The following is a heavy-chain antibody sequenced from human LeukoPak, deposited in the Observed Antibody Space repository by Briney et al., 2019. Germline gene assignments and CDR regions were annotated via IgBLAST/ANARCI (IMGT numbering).Heavy chain of an antibody. CDR1: GYTFTGYY. V-gene: IGHV1-2*02. J-gene: IGHJ4*02. D-gene: IGHD3-10*01. CDR2: LNPNSGGT. Sequence: GASVKVSCKASGYTFTGYYMHWVRQAPGQGLEWLGWLNPNSGGTKYAQKFQGRVTMTRDTSISTAYMELSSLRSDDTAVYYCASLGDPYGSGSSAPFDYWGQGTLVTVSS. CDR3: ASLGDPYGSGSSAPFDY.